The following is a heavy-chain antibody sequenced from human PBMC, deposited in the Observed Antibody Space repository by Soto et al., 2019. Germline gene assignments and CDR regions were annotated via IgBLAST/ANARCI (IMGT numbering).Heavy chain of an antibody. CDR3: VRIRRGDGYTLGY. V-gene: IGHV3-74*01. Sequence: EVQLVESGGVSVQPGGSLRLSCTASGFTLSNYWMHWVRQAPGKGLVWVSRINTDGSTTTYADSVKGRFTISRDNAKNTWYLQMNRLRAESTAVYYCVRIRRGDGYTLGYWGQGTLVTVAS. J-gene: IGHJ4*02. CDR1: GFTLSNYW. D-gene: IGHD5-12*01. CDR2: INTDGSTT.